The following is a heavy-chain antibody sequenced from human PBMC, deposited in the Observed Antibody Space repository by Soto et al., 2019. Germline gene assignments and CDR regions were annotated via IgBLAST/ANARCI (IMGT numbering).Heavy chain of an antibody. CDR3: ARHGHLYGYSYYYMDV. D-gene: IGHD3-10*01. CDR1: GGSISGYY. J-gene: IGHJ6*03. CDR2: IYYSGFT. Sequence: SETLSLTCTVSGGSISGYYWTWIRQPPGKGLEWIGYIYYSGFTNYNPSLKSRVTISVDASKNQFSLKLSSVTAADTAVYYCARHGHLYGYSYYYMDVWGKGTTVTVSS. V-gene: IGHV4-59*08.